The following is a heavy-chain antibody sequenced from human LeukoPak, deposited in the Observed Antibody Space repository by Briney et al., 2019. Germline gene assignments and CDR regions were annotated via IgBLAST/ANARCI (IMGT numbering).Heavy chain of an antibody. V-gene: IGHV4-61*01. CDR2: IYYSGST. J-gene: IGHJ4*02. CDR1: GGSISSGSYY. CDR3: ARDYATAARSLDY. Sequence: PSETLSLTCTVSGGSISSGSYYWSWIRQPPGKGLEWIGYIYYSGSTNYNPSLKSRVTISVDTSKNQFSLKLSSVTAADTAVYYCARDYATAARSLDYWGQGTLVTVSS. D-gene: IGHD6-6*01.